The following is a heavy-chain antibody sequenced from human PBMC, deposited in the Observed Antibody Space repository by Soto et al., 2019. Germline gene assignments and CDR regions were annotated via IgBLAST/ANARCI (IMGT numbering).Heavy chain of an antibody. V-gene: IGHV1-69*04. CDR2: IIPILGIA. J-gene: IGHJ4*02. CDR1: GGTFSSYT. CDR3: ARDKFKGYDFWSGFDY. Sequence: ASVKVSCKASGGTFSSYTISWVRQAPGQGLEWMGRIIPILGIANYAQKFQGRVTITADKSTSTAYMELSSLRSEDTAVYYCARDKFKGYDFWSGFDYWGQGTLVTVSS. D-gene: IGHD3-3*01.